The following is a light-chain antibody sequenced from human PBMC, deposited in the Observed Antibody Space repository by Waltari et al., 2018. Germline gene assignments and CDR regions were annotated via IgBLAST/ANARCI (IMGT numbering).Light chain of an antibody. CDR3: QHYVRLPAT. CDR1: QSVSRS. J-gene: IGKJ1*01. V-gene: IGKV3-20*01. CDR2: AAS. Sequence: CRASQSVSRSLAWYQQKPGQAPKRLIYAASTRATGIPDRFTGSGSGTDFSLTISSLEPEDFAIYFCQHYVRLPATFGQGTKVEIK.